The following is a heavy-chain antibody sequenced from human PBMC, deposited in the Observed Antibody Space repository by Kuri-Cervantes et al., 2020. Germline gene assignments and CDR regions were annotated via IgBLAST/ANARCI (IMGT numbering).Heavy chain of an antibody. CDR3: ARGVTTAVYYYYGMDV. V-gene: IGHV1-69*02. Sequence: SVKVSCKASGGTFSSYTISWVRQAPGQGLEWMGRIIPILGIANYAQKFQGRVTITADKSTSTAYMELSSLRSKDTAVYYCARGVTTAVYYYYGMDVWGQGTTVTVSS. CDR1: GGTFSSYT. D-gene: IGHD4-11*01. CDR2: IIPILGIA. J-gene: IGHJ6*02.